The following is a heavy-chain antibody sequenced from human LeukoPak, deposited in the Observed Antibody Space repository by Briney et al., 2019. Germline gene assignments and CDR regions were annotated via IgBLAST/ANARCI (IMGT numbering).Heavy chain of an antibody. D-gene: IGHD6-19*01. CDR3: ARHVVPYSSGLTGFDY. Sequence: GGSLKISCQVSGYSFTDYWIGWVRHMPGKGLESMGFIYPADSDTTYSPSFQGQVTISADKSITTAYLQWSSLKPSDTAMYYCARHVVPYSSGLTGFDYWGQGTLVTVSS. V-gene: IGHV5-51*01. CDR2: IYPADSDT. J-gene: IGHJ4*02. CDR1: GYSFTDYW.